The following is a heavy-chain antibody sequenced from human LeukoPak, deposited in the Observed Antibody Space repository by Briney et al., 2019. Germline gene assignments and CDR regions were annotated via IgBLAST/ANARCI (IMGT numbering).Heavy chain of an antibody. V-gene: IGHV3-74*01. CDR3: SRDSLSSCGGDCYSGLDV. CDR1: GFTFSNYW. Sequence: GGSLRLSCAASGFTFSNYWMHWVRQAPGEALMWVSRIKSDGSSTTYADSVKGRFTISRDNAKNTLYLQMNSLRAEDAAVYYCSRDSLSSCGGDCYSGLDVWGQGTTVTVSS. J-gene: IGHJ6*02. CDR2: IKSDGSST. D-gene: IGHD2-21*02.